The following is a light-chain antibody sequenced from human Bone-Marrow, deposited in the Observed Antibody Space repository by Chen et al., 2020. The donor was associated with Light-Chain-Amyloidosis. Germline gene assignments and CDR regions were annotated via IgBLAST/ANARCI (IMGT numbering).Light chain of an antibody. CDR1: DLPTKY. J-gene: IGLJ2*01. CDR2: RDT. CDR3: QSADSSGTYEVI. V-gene: IGLV3-25*03. Sequence: SYELKHPLSASVSPGQTPRITCTGDDLPTKYAYWYQQKPGQAPVLVIHRDTERPSGISERFSGSSSGTTATLTISGVQAEDEADYHCQSADSSGTYEVIFGGGTKLTVL.